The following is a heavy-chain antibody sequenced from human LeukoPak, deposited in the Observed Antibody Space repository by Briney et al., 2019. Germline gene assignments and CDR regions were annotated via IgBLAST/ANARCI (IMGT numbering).Heavy chain of an antibody. CDR1: GFTFSTYA. Sequence: PGRSLRLSCAASGFTFSTYAMHWVRQAPGKGLEWVAVIWYDGSNKYYADSVKGRFTISRDNSKNTLYLQMNSLRAEDTAVFYCARGTFCGGGDCHFFDFWGQGTLVTVSS. V-gene: IGHV3-33*01. CDR2: IWYDGSNK. CDR3: ARGTFCGGGDCHFFDF. J-gene: IGHJ4*02. D-gene: IGHD2-21*02.